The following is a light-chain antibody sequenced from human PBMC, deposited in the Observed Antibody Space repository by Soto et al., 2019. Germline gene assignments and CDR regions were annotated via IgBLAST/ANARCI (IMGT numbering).Light chain of an antibody. CDR1: QGISSS. Sequence: DLQLTQSPSSLSASVGDRVTITCRASQGISSSLAWYQQMPGKAPKLLIYAASTLHGGVPSRFSGNGSGTEFTLTVSSLQPEDFATYYCQQLKSYPLTFGGGTKVEIK. J-gene: IGKJ4*01. V-gene: IGKV1-9*01. CDR2: AAS. CDR3: QQLKSYPLT.